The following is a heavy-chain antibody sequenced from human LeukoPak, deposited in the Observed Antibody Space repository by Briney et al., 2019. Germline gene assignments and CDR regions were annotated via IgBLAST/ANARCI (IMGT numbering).Heavy chain of an antibody. J-gene: IGHJ4*02. D-gene: IGHD1-26*01. CDR2: ISTSGDTT. CDR3: AKDRATSSGSHYGYFGY. Sequence: PGGSLRLSCAASGFTFSSYWMSWVRQAPGKGPEWLSAISTSGDTTYYADSVKGRFTISRDNSKNTLYLQMNSLRAEDTALYYCAKDRATSSGSHYGYFGYWGQGTLVTVSS. CDR1: GFTFSSYW. V-gene: IGHV3-23*01.